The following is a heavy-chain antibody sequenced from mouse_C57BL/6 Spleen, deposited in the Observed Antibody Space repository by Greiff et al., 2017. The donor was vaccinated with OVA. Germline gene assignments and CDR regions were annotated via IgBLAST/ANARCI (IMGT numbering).Heavy chain of an antibody. Sequence: VQLQQSGAELVRPGTSVKMSCKASGYTFTNYWIGWAKQRPGHGLEWIGDIYPGGGYTNYNEKFKGKATLTADKSSSTAYMQFSSLTSEDSAIYDCARTFDYGSSPYYAMDYWGQGTSVTVSS. CDR2: IYPGGGYT. V-gene: IGHV1-63*01. CDR1: GYTFTNYW. D-gene: IGHD1-1*01. CDR3: ARTFDYGSSPYYAMDY. J-gene: IGHJ4*01.